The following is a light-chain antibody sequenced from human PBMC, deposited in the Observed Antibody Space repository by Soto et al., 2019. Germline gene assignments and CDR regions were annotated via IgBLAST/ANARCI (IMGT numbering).Light chain of an antibody. CDR3: SSYTSNTAWV. CDR2: EVS. J-gene: IGLJ3*02. CDR1: TSDVGGYNY. V-gene: IGLV2-14*01. Sequence: QSALTQPASVSGSPGQSITISCTGTTSDVGGYNYVSWYQHHPGKAPKLLIYEVSNRPSGISTRFSASKSGNTASLTISGLQAEDEADYYCSSYTSNTAWVFGAGTKLTVL.